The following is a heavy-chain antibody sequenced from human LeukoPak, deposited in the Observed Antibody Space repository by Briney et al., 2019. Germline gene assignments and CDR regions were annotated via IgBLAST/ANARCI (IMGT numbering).Heavy chain of an antibody. CDR1: GDSISTYY. Sequence: PSETLSLTCTVSGDSISTYYWSWIRQPPGKGLEWIGYIYYRVTSDYNPSLKSRVTMSVDMSTRQISLKLSSVTAADTAVYYCARVGTSGGEPGSLDYWGQGTLVTVSS. J-gene: IGHJ4*02. CDR3: ARVGTSGGEPGSLDY. V-gene: IGHV4-59*01. CDR2: IYYRVTS. D-gene: IGHD3-10*01.